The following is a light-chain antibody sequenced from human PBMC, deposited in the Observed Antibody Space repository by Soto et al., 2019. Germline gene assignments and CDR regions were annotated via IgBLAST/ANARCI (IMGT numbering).Light chain of an antibody. J-gene: IGLJ1*01. CDR3: CSYAGRDTLYV. CDR2: DVS. CDR1: STDVGGYHY. V-gene: IGLV2-11*01. Sequence: QSALTQPRSVSGSHGQSVTISCTGTSTDVGGYHYVSWYQQHPGKVPKLMLYDVSKRPSGVPDRFSGSKSGNTASLTISGLQAEDEADYYCCSYAGRDTLYVFGSETKLTVL.